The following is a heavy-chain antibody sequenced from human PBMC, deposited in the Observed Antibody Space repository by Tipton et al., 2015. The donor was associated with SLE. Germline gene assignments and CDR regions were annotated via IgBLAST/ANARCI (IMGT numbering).Heavy chain of an antibody. V-gene: IGHV4-59*12. CDR3: ARDRDYYDSSGLFDP. D-gene: IGHD3-22*01. J-gene: IGHJ5*02. CDR2: IYYSGST. Sequence: TLSLTCTVSGGSISSYYWSWIRQPPGKGLEWIGYIYYSGSTYYNPSLKSRVTISVDTSKNQFSLKLSSVTAADTAVYYCARDRDYYDSSGLFDPWGQGTLVTVSS. CDR1: GGSISSYY.